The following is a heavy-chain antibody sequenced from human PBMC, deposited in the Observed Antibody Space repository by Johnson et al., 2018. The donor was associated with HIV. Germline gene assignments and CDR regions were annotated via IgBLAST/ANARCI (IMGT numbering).Heavy chain of an antibody. Sequence: VQLVESGGGLVQPGRSLRLSCVASGFTFDDYAMHWVRQAPGKGLEWVSGISWTRGSLGYVDSVKGRFPISRANAKNSLYLQMNSLRAEDTALYYCAKDTSPSTVTGAFDIWGQGTMVTVSS. CDR3: AKDTSPSTVTGAFDI. J-gene: IGHJ3*02. CDR2: ISWTRGSL. CDR1: GFTFDDYA. D-gene: IGHD4-17*01. V-gene: IGHV3-9*01.